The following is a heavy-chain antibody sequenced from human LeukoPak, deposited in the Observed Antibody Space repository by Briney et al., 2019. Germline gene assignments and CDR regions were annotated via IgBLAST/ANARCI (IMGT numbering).Heavy chain of an antibody. V-gene: IGHV3-49*03. Sequence: QPGRSLRLSCTASGFTFGDYAMSWFRQAPGKGLEWVGFIRSKAYGGTTEYAASVKGRFTISRDDSESIAYLQMNSLKTEDTAVYYCTRAYTQLGFDPWGQGTLVTVSS. J-gene: IGHJ5*02. CDR2: IRSKAYGGTT. D-gene: IGHD2-2*01. CDR3: TRAYTQLGFDP. CDR1: GFTFGDYA.